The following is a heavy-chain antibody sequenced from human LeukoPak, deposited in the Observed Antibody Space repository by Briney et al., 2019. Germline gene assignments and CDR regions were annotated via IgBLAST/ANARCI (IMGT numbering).Heavy chain of an antibody. CDR3: ARDRYGGIIDS. CDR1: GGSINTYF. J-gene: IGHJ4*02. V-gene: IGHV4-4*07. D-gene: IGHD1-1*01. Sequence: SETQSLMCTVSGGSINTYFWSWIRQPAGKGRQWVGLINPSGSSNYSPSLKSRLTMSVDTSNNQSSLKLSSVTAADTAVYYCARDRYGGIIDSWGQGTLVSVSS. CDR2: INPSGSS.